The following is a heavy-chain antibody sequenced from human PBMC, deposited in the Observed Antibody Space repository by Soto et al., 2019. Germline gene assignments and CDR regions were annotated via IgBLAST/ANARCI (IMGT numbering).Heavy chain of an antibody. J-gene: IGHJ6*02. CDR1: GFTFSSYV. D-gene: IGHD2-15*01. CDR3: ARAGCDGGSCYTLVGLRYGMDV. Sequence: QVQLVESGGGVVQPGRSLRLSCAASGFTFSSYVMYWVRQAPGTGLEGVAVISYDGNNKYYADSVKGRFTISRDNSKNTLYLQMNSLRAEDTAVYYCARAGCDGGSCYTLVGLRYGMDVWGQGTTVTVSS. CDR2: ISYDGNNK. V-gene: IGHV3-30-3*01.